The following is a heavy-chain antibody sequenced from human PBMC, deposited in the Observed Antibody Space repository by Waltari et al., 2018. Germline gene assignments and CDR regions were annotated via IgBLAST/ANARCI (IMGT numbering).Heavy chain of an antibody. J-gene: IGHJ4*02. Sequence: EEQLVDSGGDLVKPGGSLRLSCAASGFTISNAWINWVRQVPEKGLEWVGHIKSKTNGGTTDYAAPVKGRFTISRDDSKNTLYLQMSSLKIEDTAVYYCTREVSGSHVYWGQGTQVTVSS. CDR1: GFTISNAW. CDR2: IKSKTNGGTT. CDR3: TREVSGSHVY. D-gene: IGHD1-26*01. V-gene: IGHV3-15*01.